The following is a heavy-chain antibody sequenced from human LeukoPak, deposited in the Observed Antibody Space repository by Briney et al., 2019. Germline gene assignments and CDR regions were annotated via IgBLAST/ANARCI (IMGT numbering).Heavy chain of an antibody. J-gene: IGHJ6*02. CDR1: GGTISSSSYY. V-gene: IGHV4-39*01. CDR3: ARQYSSSYDYYCGMDG. D-gene: IGHD6-13*01. CDR2: IYYGGGT. Sequence: SSETLSFTCTVSGGTISSSSYYWGWLRQPPGKRLEWIGSIYYGGGTYYNPSLKGRVTISVDTSKNQSSRKLSSVTAADTAVYYCARQYSSSYDYYCGMDGWGQGTTVTVS.